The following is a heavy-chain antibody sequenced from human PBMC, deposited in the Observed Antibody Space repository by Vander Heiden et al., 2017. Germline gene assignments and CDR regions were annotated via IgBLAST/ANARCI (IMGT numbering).Heavy chain of an antibody. V-gene: IGHV3-30*18. CDR3: AKDKAVGAKRGAYLDS. J-gene: IGHJ4*02. D-gene: IGHD1-26*01. CDR2: NSDDGSSK. CDR1: YFRFRAYG. Sequence: QVHLIQSGGGLVLSGRSLRHSCAASYFRFRAYGLHWLTQAPGQGLELVAVNSDDGSSKYYADSVKGRFTISIDNSQNTLSLQMNSLRSEDTACYFCAKDKAVGAKRGAYLDSWGQGTLVSVSS.